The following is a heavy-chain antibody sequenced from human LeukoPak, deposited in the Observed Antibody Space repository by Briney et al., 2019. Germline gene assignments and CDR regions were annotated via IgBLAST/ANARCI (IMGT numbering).Heavy chain of an antibody. CDR2: IIPIFGTA. CDR3: ARDRLLNGAMVVRGENWFDP. V-gene: IGHV1-69*05. J-gene: IGHJ5*02. D-gene: IGHD4-23*01. CDR1: GGTFSSYA. Sequence: SVKVSCKASGGTFSSYAISWVRQAPGQGLEWMGRIIPIFGTANYAQKFQGRVTITTNESTSTAYMELSSLRSEDTAVYYCARDRLLNGAMVVRGENWFDPWGQGTLVTVSS.